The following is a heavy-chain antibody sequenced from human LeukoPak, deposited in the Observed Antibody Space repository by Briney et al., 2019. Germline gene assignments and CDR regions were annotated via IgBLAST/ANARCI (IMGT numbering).Heavy chain of an antibody. V-gene: IGHV3-7*01. CDR1: EFTFSTYW. Sequence: GGSLRLSCAASEFTFSTYWMSWVRQAPGKGLEWVADIKQDGSEKYYVDSVKGRFTISRQNAKNSLFLQMNSLRAEDTAVYYCARERYCSGGSCYALDYWGQGTLVTVSS. CDR3: ARERYCSGGSCYALDY. J-gene: IGHJ4*02. D-gene: IGHD2-15*01. CDR2: IKQDGSEK.